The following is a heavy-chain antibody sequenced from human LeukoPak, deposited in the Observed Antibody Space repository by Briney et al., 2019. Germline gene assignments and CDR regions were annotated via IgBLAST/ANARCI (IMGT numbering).Heavy chain of an antibody. J-gene: IGHJ2*01. V-gene: IGHV4-59*01. Sequence: PSETLSLTCTVSGGSISSYYWSWLRQPPGKGLEWIGYIYYSGSTNYKPSLKSRVTISVETSKNQFSLKLRSVTAADTAVYYCARVYYSNSYDYWYFDLWGRGTLVTVSS. CDR2: IYYSGST. D-gene: IGHD6-13*01. CDR1: GGSISSYY. CDR3: ARVYYSNSYDYWYFDL.